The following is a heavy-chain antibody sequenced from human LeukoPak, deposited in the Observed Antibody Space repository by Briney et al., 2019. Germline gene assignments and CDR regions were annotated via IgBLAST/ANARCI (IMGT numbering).Heavy chain of an antibody. D-gene: IGHD4-11*01. Sequence: ASVKVSCKAYGYTFTSYGISWVRQAPGQGLEWMGWITTYNGNTNYAQKLQGRVTMTTDISTTTAYMELRSLRSDDTAVYFCAGSFCGDYIEGRDPNPYYFDYWGQGTLVTVSS. CDR3: AGSFCGDYIEGRDPNPYYFDY. J-gene: IGHJ4*02. CDR2: ITTYNGNT. V-gene: IGHV1-18*01. CDR1: GYTFTSYG.